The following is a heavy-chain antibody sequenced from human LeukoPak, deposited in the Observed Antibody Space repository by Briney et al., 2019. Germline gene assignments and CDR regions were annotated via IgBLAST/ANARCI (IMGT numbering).Heavy chain of an antibody. CDR2: IKQDGGGK. D-gene: IGHD3-9*01. J-gene: IGHJ3*02. Sequence: PGGSLRLSCAASGFTFSSYWMSWVRQAPGKGLEWVANIKQDGGGKYYVDSVKGRFTISRDNAKNSLYLQMNSLRAEDTAVYYCAREDYDILTDQQGAFDIWGQGTMVTVSS. CDR1: GFTFSSYW. V-gene: IGHV3-7*01. CDR3: AREDYDILTDQQGAFDI.